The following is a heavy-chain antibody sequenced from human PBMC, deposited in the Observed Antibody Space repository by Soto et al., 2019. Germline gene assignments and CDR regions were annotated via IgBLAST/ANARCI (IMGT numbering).Heavy chain of an antibody. Sequence: SETLSLTCTVSGGSISSYYWSWIRQPPGKGLEWIGYIYYSGSTNYNPSLKSRVTISVDTSKNQFSLKLSSVTAADTAVYYCARDPTQGAFDPWGQGTLVTVSS. J-gene: IGHJ5*02. CDR2: IYYSGST. CDR3: ARDPTQGAFDP. V-gene: IGHV4-59*01. CDR1: GGSISSYY. D-gene: IGHD3-16*01.